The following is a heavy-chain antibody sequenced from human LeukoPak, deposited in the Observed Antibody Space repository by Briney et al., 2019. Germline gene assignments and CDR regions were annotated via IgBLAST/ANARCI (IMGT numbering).Heavy chain of an antibody. CDR1: GFTFSSYW. V-gene: IGHV3-7*01. Sequence: GGSLRLSCAASGFTFSSYWMSWVRQAPGKGLEWVANIKQDGSEKYYVDSVKGRFTISRDNAKNSLYLQMNSLRAEDTAVYYCARDNHFYGSGSYYPGFDYWGQGTLVTVSS. D-gene: IGHD3-10*01. J-gene: IGHJ4*02. CDR2: IKQDGSEK. CDR3: ARDNHFYGSGSYYPGFDY.